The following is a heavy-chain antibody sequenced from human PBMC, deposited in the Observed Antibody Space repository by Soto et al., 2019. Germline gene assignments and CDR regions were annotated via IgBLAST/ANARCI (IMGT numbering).Heavy chain of an antibody. CDR3: VKGYWKGDV. Sequence: EVQLLESGGGVVQPGGSLRLSCAASGFTFSTYAMNWVRQAPGNGLEWVSAISGSGGSIHYADSVKGRFTISRDNSKNTLYLQMNSLRDEDTAVYHCVKGYWKGDVWGQGTTVTVSS. J-gene: IGHJ6*02. V-gene: IGHV3-23*01. CDR2: ISGSGGSI. D-gene: IGHD1-1*01. CDR1: GFTFSTYA.